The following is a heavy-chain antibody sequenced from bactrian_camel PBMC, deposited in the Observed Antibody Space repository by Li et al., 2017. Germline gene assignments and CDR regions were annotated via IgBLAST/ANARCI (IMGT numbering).Heavy chain of an antibody. V-gene: IGHV3S1*01. D-gene: IGHD7*01. CDR3: AADSTSPTCGGVSGVRPNL. CDR2: IDTIGGTT. CDR1: GLTYSSIM. Sequence: HVQLVESGGGSVQAGGSLRLSCTASGLTYSSIMIAWFRQAPGQGRVAIAAIDTIGGTTHYADSVQGRFTVSKDNAKVTLYLQMDSLKPDDTAIYYCAADSTSPTCGGVSGVRPNLWGQGTQVTVS. J-gene: IGHJ4*01.